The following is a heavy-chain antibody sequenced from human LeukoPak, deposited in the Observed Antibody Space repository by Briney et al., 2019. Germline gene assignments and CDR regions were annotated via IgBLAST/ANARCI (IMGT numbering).Heavy chain of an antibody. Sequence: GGSLRLSCAASEFDFSSHAMTWVRQAPGKGLEWVSAISISGSKTYYADSVKGRFTISRDNSKNTLSLQMNSLRAEDTAVYYCAKVGSVVIPATAGGHYWGQGTLVAVSS. CDR3: AKVGSVVIPATAGGHY. V-gene: IGHV3-23*01. D-gene: IGHD2-2*01. CDR2: ISISGSKT. CDR1: EFDFSSHA. J-gene: IGHJ4*02.